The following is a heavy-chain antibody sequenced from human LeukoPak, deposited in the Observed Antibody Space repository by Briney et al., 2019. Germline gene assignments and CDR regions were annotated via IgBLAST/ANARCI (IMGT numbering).Heavy chain of an antibody. V-gene: IGHV4-34*01. CDR1: GGSFSGYY. J-gene: IGHJ6*03. CDR3: ARGRTGPLPLRQDAWYYYYMDV. CDR2: INHSGST. D-gene: IGHD1-14*01. Sequence: SEALSLTCAVYGGSFSGYYWSWIRQPPGKGLELIGEINHSGSTNYNPSLKSRVTISVDTSKNQFSLKLSSVTAADTAVYYCARGRTGPLPLRQDAWYYYYMDVWGKGTTVTVSS.